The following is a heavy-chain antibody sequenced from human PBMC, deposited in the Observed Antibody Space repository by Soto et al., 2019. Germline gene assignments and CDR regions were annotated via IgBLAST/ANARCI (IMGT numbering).Heavy chain of an antibody. D-gene: IGHD6-19*01. CDR3: AREVVVAGYYGMDV. CDR2: ISSSSSYI. J-gene: IGHJ6*02. Sequence: GGSLRLSCAASGFTFSSYSMNWVRQAPGKGLEWVSSISSSSSYIYYADSVKGRFTISRDNAKNSLYLQMNSLRAEDTAVYYCAREVVVAGYYGMDVWGQGTTVTVSS. V-gene: IGHV3-21*01. CDR1: GFTFSSYS.